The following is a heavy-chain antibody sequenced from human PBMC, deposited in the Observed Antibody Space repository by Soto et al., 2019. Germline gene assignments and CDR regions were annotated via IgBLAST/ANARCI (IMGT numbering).Heavy chain of an antibody. CDR2: ISGTGDDT. D-gene: IGHD3-22*01. CDR3: AKRFGSGYYSAFDV. Sequence: EVWLLESGGGLVQPGGSLRLSCTASGLTFSAYAMTWVRQAPGKGLEWVSTISGTGDDTYYAGSMKGRFIISRDNSKNTLFLQMNSLRAEDTALYHCAKRFGSGYYSAFDVWGQGTMVTVSS. CDR1: GLTFSAYA. V-gene: IGHV3-23*01. J-gene: IGHJ3*01.